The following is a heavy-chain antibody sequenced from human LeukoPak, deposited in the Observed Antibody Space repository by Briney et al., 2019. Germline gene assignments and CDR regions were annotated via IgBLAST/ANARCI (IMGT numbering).Heavy chain of an antibody. CDR1: GFTFSSFW. CDR2: INEDGSEK. J-gene: IGHJ6*02. Sequence: GGSLRLSCAASGFTFSSFWMTWVRQAPGKGLEWVANINEDGSEKYYVDSVKGRCTISRDNAKNSLSLQMNSLRAEDMGVYYCARGRGIGAWGQGTTVTVSS. V-gene: IGHV3-7*01. CDR3: ARGRGIGA.